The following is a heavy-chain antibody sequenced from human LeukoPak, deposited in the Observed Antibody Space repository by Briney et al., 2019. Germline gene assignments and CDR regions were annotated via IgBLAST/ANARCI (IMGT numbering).Heavy chain of an antibody. CDR1: GFTFTSYS. V-gene: IGHV3-21*01. J-gene: IGHJ4*02. CDR2: ISSTSNYI. Sequence: SPGGSLRLSCAASGFTFTSYSMNWVRQGPGKGLEWVSSISSTSNYIYHADSVKGRFTISRDNAKNSLYLQMNSLRAEDTAVYYCARGRIYGDKSGTYYFDYWGQGTLVTVFS. D-gene: IGHD4/OR15-4a*01. CDR3: ARGRIYGDKSGTYYFDY.